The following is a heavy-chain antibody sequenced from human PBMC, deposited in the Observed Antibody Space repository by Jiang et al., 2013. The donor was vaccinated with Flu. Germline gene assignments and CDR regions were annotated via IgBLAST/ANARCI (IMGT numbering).Heavy chain of an antibody. CDR3: AKGTGGGWSFFDY. CDR1: GFTFSSYA. V-gene: IGHV3-23*01. Sequence: CAASGFTFSSYAMSWVRQAPGKGLEWVSTISGSGGSTYYADSVKGRFTISRDNSKNTLYLQMNSLRAEDTAVYYCAKGTGGGWSFFDYWGQGTLVTVSS. J-gene: IGHJ4*02. CDR2: ISGSGGST. D-gene: IGHD6-19*01.